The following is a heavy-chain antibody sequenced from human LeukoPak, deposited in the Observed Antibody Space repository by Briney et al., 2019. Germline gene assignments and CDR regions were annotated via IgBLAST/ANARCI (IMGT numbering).Heavy chain of an antibody. D-gene: IGHD3-22*01. Sequence: ASVKVSCKASGYTFTGYYIHWVRQAPGQRPEWMAWFNPNNGGTKLAQKFQGRVTMTTDTSISTAHMELSKMTSDDTAVYYCARDQGNGYYINWFDPWGQGTLVIVSS. CDR3: ARDQGNGYYINWFDP. V-gene: IGHV1-2*02. CDR1: GYTFTGYY. J-gene: IGHJ5*02. CDR2: FNPNNGGT.